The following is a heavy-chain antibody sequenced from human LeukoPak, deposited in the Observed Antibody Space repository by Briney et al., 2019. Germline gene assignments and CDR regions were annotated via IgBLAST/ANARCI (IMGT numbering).Heavy chain of an antibody. J-gene: IGHJ5*02. Sequence: SETLSLTCAVYGGSFSGYYWSWIRQPPGKGLEWIGEINHSGSNNYNPSLKSRVTISVDTFKTQFSLKLSSVTAADTAVYYCASCEGLFGPWGQGTLVTVSS. D-gene: IGHD3/OR15-3a*01. V-gene: IGHV4-34*01. CDR1: GGSFSGYY. CDR3: ASCEGLFGP. CDR2: INHSGSN.